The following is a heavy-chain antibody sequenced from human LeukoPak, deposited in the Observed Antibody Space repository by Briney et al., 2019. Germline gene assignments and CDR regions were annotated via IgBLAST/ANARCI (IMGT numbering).Heavy chain of an antibody. D-gene: IGHD3-10*01. Sequence: PGGSLRLSCAASGFTFSSYWMSWVRQAPGKGLEWVANIKQDGSEKYYVDSVKGRFTISRDNAKNSLYLQMNGLRAEDTAVYYCARDDGSGSYSPFDYWGQGTLVTVSS. CDR1: GFTFSSYW. CDR2: IKQDGSEK. J-gene: IGHJ4*02. V-gene: IGHV3-7*01. CDR3: ARDDGSGSYSPFDY.